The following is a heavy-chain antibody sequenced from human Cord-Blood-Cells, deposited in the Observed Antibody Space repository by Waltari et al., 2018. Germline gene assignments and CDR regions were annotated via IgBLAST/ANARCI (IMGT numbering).Heavy chain of an antibody. CDR2: IYYSGIT. V-gene: IGHV4-39*07. D-gene: IGHD1-20*01. CDR1: GGSISSSSYY. Sequence: QLQLQESGPGLVKPSETLSLTCTVSGGSISSSSYYWGWIRQPPGKGLEWSGSIYYSGITYYNPSLKRRVTISVDTSKNQFSLKLSSVTAADTAVYYCARRQLTGTTPGGAFDIWGQGTMVTVSS. J-gene: IGHJ3*02. CDR3: ARRQLTGTTPGGAFDI.